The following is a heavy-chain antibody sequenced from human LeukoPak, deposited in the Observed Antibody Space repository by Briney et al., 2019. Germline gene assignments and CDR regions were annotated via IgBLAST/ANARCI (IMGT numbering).Heavy chain of an antibody. CDR1: GGSISSYY. CDR2: IYTSGST. V-gene: IGHV4-4*07. CDR3: ARGGPLPFDWNYGPLNWFDP. D-gene: IGHD1-7*01. Sequence: SETLSLTCTVSGGSISSYYWSWIRQPAGKGLEWIGRIYTSGSTNYNPSLKSRVTMSVDTSKNQFSLKLSSVTVADTAVYYCARGGPLPFDWNYGPLNWFDPWGQGTLVTVSS. J-gene: IGHJ5*02.